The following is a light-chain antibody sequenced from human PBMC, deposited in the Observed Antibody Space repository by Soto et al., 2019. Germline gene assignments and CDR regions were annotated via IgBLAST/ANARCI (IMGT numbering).Light chain of an antibody. CDR2: DVT. J-gene: IGLJ3*02. Sequence: QSALTQPRSVSGSPGQSVTISCTGTSSDVGGYNFVSWYQQHPGKAPQLIIYDVTKRPSGVPDRFSGSKSGNTASLTISGLQAEDEAGYYCCSYAGSYTLWVFGGGTKLTVL. CDR3: CSYAGSYTLWV. V-gene: IGLV2-11*01. CDR1: SSDVGGYNF.